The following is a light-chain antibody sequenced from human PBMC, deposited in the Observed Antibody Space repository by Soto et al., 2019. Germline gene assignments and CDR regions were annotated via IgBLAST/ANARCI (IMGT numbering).Light chain of an antibody. Sequence: EIVLTQSSATLSLSPGERATLSCRASQSVSSNLAWYQQKPGQAPRLLIYDASNRATGIPVRFSGSGSGTEFTLTISSLEPVDFAVYYCQQSRNWPLTFGGGTKVEIK. CDR3: QQSRNWPLT. J-gene: IGKJ4*01. CDR2: DAS. V-gene: IGKV3-11*01. CDR1: QSVSSN.